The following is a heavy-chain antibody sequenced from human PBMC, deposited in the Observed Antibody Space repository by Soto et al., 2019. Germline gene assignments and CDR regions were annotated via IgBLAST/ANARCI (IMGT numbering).Heavy chain of an antibody. CDR1: GGSISSSDYY. Sequence: SETLSLTCTVSGGSISSSDYYWSWIRQSPGKGLEWIGYISYTGSTYYNPSLKSRVTISVDTSKNQFSLKLSSVTAADTAVYYCARDIGDYGGYFDYWGQGTLVTVSS. D-gene: IGHD4-17*01. CDR3: ARDIGDYGGYFDY. J-gene: IGHJ4*02. V-gene: IGHV4-30-4*01. CDR2: ISYTGST.